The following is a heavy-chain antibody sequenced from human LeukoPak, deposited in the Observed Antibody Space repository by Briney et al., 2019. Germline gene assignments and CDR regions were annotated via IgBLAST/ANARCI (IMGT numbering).Heavy chain of an antibody. D-gene: IGHD3-3*01. V-gene: IGHV3-23*01. J-gene: IGHJ4*02. CDR1: GFTFSSYA. CDR3: ASWSCYLYYFDY. Sequence: AGGSLRLSCAASGFTFSSYAMSWVRLAPGKGLEWVSSISDSGGVTYYADSVKGRFTLSRDNSKDTVYLQMNSLRAEDTAVDYCASWSCYLYYFDYWGQGTLVTVSS. CDR2: ISDSGGVT.